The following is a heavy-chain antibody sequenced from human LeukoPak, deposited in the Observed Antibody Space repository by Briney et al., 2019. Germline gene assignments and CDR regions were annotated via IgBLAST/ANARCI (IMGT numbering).Heavy chain of an antibody. Sequence: ASVKVSCKASGYTFTGYYMHWVRQAPGQGLEWMGWINPNSGGTNYAQKFQGRVTMTRDTSISTAYMELSRLRSDDTAVYYCARGWVQSTGAVAGTGFDPWGQGTLVTVSS. V-gene: IGHV1-2*02. CDR1: GYTFTGYY. CDR3: ARGWVQSTGAVAGTGFDP. J-gene: IGHJ5*02. D-gene: IGHD6-19*01. CDR2: INPNSGGT.